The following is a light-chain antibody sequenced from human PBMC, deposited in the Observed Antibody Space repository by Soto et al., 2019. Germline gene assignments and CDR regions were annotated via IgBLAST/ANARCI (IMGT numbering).Light chain of an antibody. CDR1: KLWDKY. CDR3: QAWDSSTGV. CDR2: QDS. Sequence: SYELTHPPSVSVSPGHTASITFSGDKLWDKYACWYQQKPGQYPVLVIYQDSKLPSGIPERFSGSNSGKTANLTISGTQAMDEADYYCQAWDSSTGVFGTGTKVTVL. J-gene: IGLJ1*01. V-gene: IGLV3-1*01.